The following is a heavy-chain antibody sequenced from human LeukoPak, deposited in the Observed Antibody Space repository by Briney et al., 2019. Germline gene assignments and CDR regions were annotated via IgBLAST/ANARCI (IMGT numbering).Heavy chain of an antibody. V-gene: IGHV4-34*01. CDR1: GGSFSGYY. J-gene: IGHJ1*01. CDR2: SNHSGST. Sequence: SETLALICAVYGGSFSGYYWSWIRQPAGKGLEWIGESNHSGSTNYNPSLTSRVTISVDTSKNQFSPKLSSVTAAAPAVYYCARGRPSYSGSYYRFYFQHWGQGTLVTVSS. D-gene: IGHD1-26*01. CDR3: ARGRPSYSGSYYRFYFQH.